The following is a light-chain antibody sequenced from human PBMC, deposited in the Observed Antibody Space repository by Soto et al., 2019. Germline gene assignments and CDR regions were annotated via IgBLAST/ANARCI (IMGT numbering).Light chain of an antibody. J-gene: IGKJ4*01. CDR2: GTS. CDR1: QSVSSN. V-gene: IGKV3-15*01. Sequence: EIVMTQSAATLSVSPGERATLSCRASQSVSSNLAWYQQKTGQAPRLLIFGTSTRATGIPARFSGSGSGTEFTLTISSLQSEDLAVYYCQQYNDWPLSFGGGTKVDIK. CDR3: QQYNDWPLS.